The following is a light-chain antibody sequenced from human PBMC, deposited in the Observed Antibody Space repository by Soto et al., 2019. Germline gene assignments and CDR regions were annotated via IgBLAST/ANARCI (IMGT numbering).Light chain of an antibody. CDR2: TAS. Sequence: DIQMTQSPSSVSASVGDTVTITCRAGQDINKWLAWYQQKPGLAPNLVIYTASRLHGGGPSRFSGSASGTNFTLTISSLQPEDVGTYYCQQGKSFPLTFGGGTKVDI. J-gene: IGKJ4*01. V-gene: IGKV1-12*01. CDR3: QQGKSFPLT. CDR1: QDINKW.